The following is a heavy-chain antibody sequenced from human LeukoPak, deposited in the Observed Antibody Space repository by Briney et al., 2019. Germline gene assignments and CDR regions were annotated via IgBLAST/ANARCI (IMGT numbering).Heavy chain of an antibody. Sequence: PGGSLRLSCAASGFTFSSYAMSWVRQAPGKGLEWVSAISGSGGSTYYADSVKGRFTISRDNSKDTLYLQMNSLRAEDTAVYYCAKDPFTLRGARSDYWGQGTLVTVSS. CDR2: ISGSGGST. V-gene: IGHV3-23*01. D-gene: IGHD1-26*01. CDR1: GFTFSSYA. J-gene: IGHJ4*02. CDR3: AKDPFTLRGARSDY.